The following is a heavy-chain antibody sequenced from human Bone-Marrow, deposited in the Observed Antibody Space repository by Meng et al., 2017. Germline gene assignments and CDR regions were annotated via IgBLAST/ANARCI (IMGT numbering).Heavy chain of an antibody. CDR1: KFTFSTNN. Sequence: GESLKISCAVSKFTFSTNNMKGVRQAPGKGLDWVACISGGRSYKSYADLVRGRFIISRDNAKISLHLQLDSLRAEDMAVYYCAREGVDCGGDCYSDYWGQGTLVTVSS. CDR3: AREGVDCGGDCYSDY. J-gene: IGHJ4*02. V-gene: IGHV3-21*01. CDR2: ISGGRSYK. D-gene: IGHD2-21*02.